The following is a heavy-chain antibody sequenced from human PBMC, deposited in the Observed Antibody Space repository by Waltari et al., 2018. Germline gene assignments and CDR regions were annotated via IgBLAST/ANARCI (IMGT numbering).Heavy chain of an antibody. CDR3: ARVGIAAAGKLGAYFDY. Sequence: QVQLQESGPGLVKPSQTLSLTCTVSGGSISSGGSYWSWIRQNPGKGLEWIGYIYHSGSTYYNPSLKSRVTISVDRSKNQFSLKLSSVTAADTAVYYCARVGIAAAGKLGAYFDYWGQGTLVTVSS. CDR1: GGSISSGGSY. CDR2: IYHSGST. V-gene: IGHV4-31*03. D-gene: IGHD6-13*01. J-gene: IGHJ4*02.